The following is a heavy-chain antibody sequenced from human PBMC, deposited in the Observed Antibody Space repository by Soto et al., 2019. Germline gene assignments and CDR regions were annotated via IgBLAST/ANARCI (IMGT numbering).Heavy chain of an antibody. CDR3: ARHRRYCTNGVCPGFDY. J-gene: IGHJ4*02. CDR2: IYYSGST. Sequence: SETLSPPSTVFGGPIGDHYWRWIRQPPGKGLEWIGYIYYSGSTNYNPSLKSRVTISVDTSKNQFSLKLSSVTAADTAVYYCARHRRYCTNGVCPGFDYWGQGTLVTVSS. D-gene: IGHD2-8*01. CDR1: GGPIGDHY. V-gene: IGHV4-59*08.